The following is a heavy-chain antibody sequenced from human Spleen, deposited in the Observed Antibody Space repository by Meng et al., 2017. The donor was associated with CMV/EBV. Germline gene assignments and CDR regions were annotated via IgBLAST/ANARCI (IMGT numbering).Heavy chain of an antibody. V-gene: IGHV3-30*04. CDR1: FTCSSYA. CDR3: TRDFPEKQLLLTYYFDF. Sequence: FTCSSYAMHWVRQAPGKGLEWVAVISYDGSNKYYADSVKGRFTISRDNSKNTLYLQMNSLRAEDTAVYYCTRDFPEKQLLLTYYFDFWGQGTLVTVSS. D-gene: IGHD3-22*01. CDR2: ISYDGSNK. J-gene: IGHJ4*02.